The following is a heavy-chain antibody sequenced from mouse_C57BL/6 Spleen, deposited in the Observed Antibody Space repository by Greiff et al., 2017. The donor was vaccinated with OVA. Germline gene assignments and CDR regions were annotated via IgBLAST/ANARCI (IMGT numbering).Heavy chain of an antibody. CDR1: GYAFSSYW. J-gene: IGHJ2*01. CDR3: ARSADSVLDY. Sequence: VQLQESGAELVKPGASVKISCKASGYAFSSYWMNWVKQRPGKGLEWIGQIYPGDGDTNYNGKFKGKAALTADKSSSTAYMQLSSLTSEDSAVYFCARSADSVLDYWGQGTTLTVSS. V-gene: IGHV1-80*01. CDR2: IYPGDGDT.